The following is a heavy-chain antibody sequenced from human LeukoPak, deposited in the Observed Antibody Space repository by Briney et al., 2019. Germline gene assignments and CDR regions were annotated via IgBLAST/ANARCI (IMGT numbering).Heavy chain of an antibody. J-gene: IGHJ6*03. D-gene: IGHD2-15*01. V-gene: IGHV1-8*03. CDR2: MNPNSGNT. CDR3: ATGYCSGGSCPYYYYMDV. CDR1: GYTFTSYD. Sequence: GASVKVSCKASGYTFTSYDINWVRQATGQGLEWMGWMNPNSGNTGYAQKFQGRVTITRNTSISTAYMELSSLRSEDTAVYYCATGYCSGGSCPYYYYMDVWGKGTTVTISS.